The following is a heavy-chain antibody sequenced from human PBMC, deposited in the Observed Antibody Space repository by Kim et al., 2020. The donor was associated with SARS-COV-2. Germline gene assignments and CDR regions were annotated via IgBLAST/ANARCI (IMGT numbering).Heavy chain of an antibody. J-gene: IGHJ4*02. Sequence: GGSLRLSCAASGFTVSNNYINWVRQAPGKGLEWVAVIYRGGQTYYTDSVKGRFTVSRDSSKNSLFLQMNSLRAEDTATSYCARRSSSNWSHDYWGQGTLV. V-gene: IGHV3-53*01. CDR1: GFTVSNNY. CDR2: IYRGGQT. D-gene: IGHD2-2*01. CDR3: ARRSSSNWSHDY.